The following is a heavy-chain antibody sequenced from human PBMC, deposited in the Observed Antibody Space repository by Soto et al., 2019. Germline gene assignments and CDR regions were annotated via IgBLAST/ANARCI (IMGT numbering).Heavy chain of an antibody. D-gene: IGHD6-13*01. CDR1: GFTFSSYG. V-gene: IGHV3-33*01. CDR3: ARDSSSWVSYGMDV. J-gene: IGHJ6*02. Sequence: GGALRVSCAASGFTFSSYGMHWVRQAPGKGLEWVAVIWYDGSNKYYADSVKGRFTISRDNSKNSLYLQMNSLRDEDTAVYYCARDSSSWVSYGMDVWGQGTTVTVSS. CDR2: IWYDGSNK.